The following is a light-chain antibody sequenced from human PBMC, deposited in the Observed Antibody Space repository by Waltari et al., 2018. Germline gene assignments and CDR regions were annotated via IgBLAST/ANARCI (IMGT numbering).Light chain of an antibody. J-gene: IGKJ2*01. CDR3: QQYNNWRT. V-gene: IGKV3-15*01. CDR2: GAS. Sequence: EVLMTQSPATLSVSPGEGATLACRASQSISRNLARYQQKPGQAPRLLIYGASTRAPGIPARFSGSGSVTEFTLSISSLQSEDFAVYYCQQYNNWRTFGQGTKLEIK. CDR1: QSISRN.